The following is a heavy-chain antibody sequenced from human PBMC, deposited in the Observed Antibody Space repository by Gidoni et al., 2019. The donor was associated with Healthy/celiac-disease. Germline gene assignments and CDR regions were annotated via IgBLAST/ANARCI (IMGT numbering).Heavy chain of an antibody. V-gene: IGHV3-20*01. J-gene: IGHJ5*02. CDR1: GFTFDDYG. CDR3: ARASSVTTLGWFDP. CDR2: INWNGAST. Sequence: EVQLVESGGGVVRPGGSLRLSCAASGFTFDDYGMSWVRQAPGKGLEWVSGINWNGASTDYADSVKGRFTISRDNAKNSLYLQMNSLRAEDTALYHCARASSVTTLGWFDPWGQGTLVTVSS. D-gene: IGHD4-17*01.